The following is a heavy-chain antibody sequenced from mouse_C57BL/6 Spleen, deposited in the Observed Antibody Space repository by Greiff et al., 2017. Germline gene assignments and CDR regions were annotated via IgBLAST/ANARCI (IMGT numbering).Heavy chain of an antibody. CDR2: ISYDGSN. CDR3: ARDGNYVYY. V-gene: IGHV3-6*01. D-gene: IGHD1-1*02. CDR1: GYSITSGYY. Sequence: EVQLQQSGPGLVKPSQPLSLTCSVTGYSITSGYYWNWIRQFPGNKLEWMGYISYDGSNNYNPSLKNRISITRDTSKNQFFLKLNSVTTEDTATYYCARDGNYVYYWGQGTTLTVSS. J-gene: IGHJ2*01.